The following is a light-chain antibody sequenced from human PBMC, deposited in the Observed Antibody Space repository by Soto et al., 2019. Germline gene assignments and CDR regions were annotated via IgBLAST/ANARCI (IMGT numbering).Light chain of an antibody. Sequence: DIQMTQSPSSLSASVGGRVTITCRASQGISTYLAWYQQKPGKVPKLLIYAASTLQAGVPSRFSGSGSGTEFTLTISSLQPEDVATYYCQKYNSAPLNFGGGTKVEIK. CDR1: QGISTY. CDR2: AAS. J-gene: IGKJ4*01. V-gene: IGKV1-27*01. CDR3: QKYNSAPLN.